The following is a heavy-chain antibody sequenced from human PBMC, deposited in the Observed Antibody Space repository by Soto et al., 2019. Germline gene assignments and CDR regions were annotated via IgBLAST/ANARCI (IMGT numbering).Heavy chain of an antibody. CDR3: ARDRCNNGVCYRFDT. Sequence: SVKVSCKASGGTFSSYAISWVRQAPGQGLEWMGGIIPIFGTANYAQKFQGRVTITADESTSTAYMELSSLRSEDTAVYYCARDRCNNGVCYRFDTWGQGTLVTVSS. CDR1: GGTFSSYA. J-gene: IGHJ5*02. V-gene: IGHV1-69*13. CDR2: IIPIFGTA. D-gene: IGHD2-8*01.